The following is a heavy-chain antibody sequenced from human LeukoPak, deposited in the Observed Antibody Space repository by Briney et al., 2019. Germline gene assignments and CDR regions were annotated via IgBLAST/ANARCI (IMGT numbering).Heavy chain of an antibody. CDR2: IYYSGST. J-gene: IGHJ4*02. D-gene: IGHD3-22*01. CDR1: GGSISSGGYY. CDR3: ASFPSGYLDY. V-gene: IGHV4-31*03. Sequence: SETLSLTCTVSGGSISSGGYYWSWIRQHPGKGLEWVGYIYYSGSTYYKPSLKSRVTISVGTSKNQFSLKLSSVTAADTAVYYCASFPSGYLDYWGQGTLVTVSS.